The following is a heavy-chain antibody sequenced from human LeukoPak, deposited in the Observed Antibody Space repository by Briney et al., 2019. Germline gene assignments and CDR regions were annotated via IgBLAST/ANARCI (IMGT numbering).Heavy chain of an antibody. J-gene: IGHJ4*02. D-gene: IGHD3-22*01. CDR1: GFTVSSNY. CDR3: AKDLHQRIVVVIKPLDY. CDR2: IHKNAIT. V-gene: IGHV3-53*01. Sequence: PGGSLRLSCAASGFTVSSNYMTWVRQAPGKGLEWVSVIHKNAITSYAGSVKGRFTISRDNSKNTLYLQMNSLRAEDTAVYYCAKDLHQRIVVVIKPLDYWGQGTLVTVSS.